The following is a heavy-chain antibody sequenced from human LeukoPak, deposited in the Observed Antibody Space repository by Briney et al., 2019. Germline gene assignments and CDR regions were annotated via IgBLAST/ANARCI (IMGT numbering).Heavy chain of an antibody. CDR1: GYTLTELS. D-gene: IGHD3-22*01. J-gene: IGHJ3*02. V-gene: IGHV1-24*01. CDR2: FDPEGGET. Sequence: RASVKVSCKVSGYTLTELSMHWVRQAPGKGLEWMGGFDPEGGETIYAQKFQGRVTMTEDTSTDTAYMELSSLRSEDTAVYYCATTPGYYDSSGYQFDAFDIWGQGTMVTVSS. CDR3: ATTPGYYDSSGYQFDAFDI.